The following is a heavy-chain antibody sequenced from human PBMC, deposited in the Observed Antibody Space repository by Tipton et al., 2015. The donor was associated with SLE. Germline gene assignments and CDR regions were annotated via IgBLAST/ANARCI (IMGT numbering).Heavy chain of an antibody. V-gene: IGHV4-31*02. J-gene: IGHJ3*02. Sequence: LRLSCTVSGGSISSGGYYWRWIRQHPGKGLEWIGYIYYSGSTYYNPSLKSRVTISVDTSKNQFSLKLSSVTAADTAVYYCARREWLRPRGAFDIWGQGTMVTVSS. CDR3: ARREWLRPRGAFDI. D-gene: IGHD5-12*01. CDR1: GGSISSGGYY. CDR2: IYYSGST.